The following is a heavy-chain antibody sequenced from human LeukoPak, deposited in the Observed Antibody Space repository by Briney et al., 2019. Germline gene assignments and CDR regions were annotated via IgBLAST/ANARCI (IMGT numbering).Heavy chain of an antibody. J-gene: IGHJ4*02. CDR1: GYSFSSYW. CDR2: IYPGDSDT. CDR3: ARQTEPVAYYFDY. D-gene: IGHD1-14*01. Sequence: GESLKISCKGSGYSFSSYWIAWVRQMPGKGLEWLGIIYPGDSDTRYSPSFQGQVTISADKSISTAYLQWSSLKASDTAMYYCARQTEPVAYYFDYWGQGTLVTVSS. V-gene: IGHV5-51*01.